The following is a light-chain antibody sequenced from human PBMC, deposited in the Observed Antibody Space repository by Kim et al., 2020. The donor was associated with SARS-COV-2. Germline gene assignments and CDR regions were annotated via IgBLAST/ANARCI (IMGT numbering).Light chain of an antibody. CDR2: GAS. V-gene: IGKV3-20*01. CDR3: QQYGSSYT. J-gene: IGKJ2*01. Sequence: SLSPGERATLSCRASRSVSSSYLAWYQQKPGQAPRLLIYGASSRATGIPDRFSGSGSGTDFTLTISRLEPEDFAVYYCQQYGSSYTFGQGTKLEIK. CDR1: RSVSSSY.